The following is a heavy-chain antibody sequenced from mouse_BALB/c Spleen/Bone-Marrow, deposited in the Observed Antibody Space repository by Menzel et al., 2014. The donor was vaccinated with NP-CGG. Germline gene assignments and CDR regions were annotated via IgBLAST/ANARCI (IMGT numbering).Heavy chain of an antibody. J-gene: IGHJ2*01. CDR2: IYPGDGET. CDR1: GYPFSSYW. Sequence: QVQLQQSGAELVRPGSSVKISCKASGYPFSSYWMNWVKQRPGQGLGWIGQIYPGDGETNYNGKFKGNATLTADKSSSTANMQLISLTSEDSAVYFCARKYGDYWGQGTTLTVSS. V-gene: IGHV1-80*01. D-gene: IGHD2-10*02. CDR3: ARKYGDY.